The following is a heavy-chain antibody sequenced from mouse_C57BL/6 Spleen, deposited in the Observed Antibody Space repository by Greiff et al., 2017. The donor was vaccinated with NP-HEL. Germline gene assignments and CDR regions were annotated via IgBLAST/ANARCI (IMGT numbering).Heavy chain of an antibody. Sequence: QVQLKQSGAELARPGASVKLSCKASGYTFTSYGISWVKQRTGQGLEWIGEIYPRSGNTYYNEKFKGKATLTADKSSSTAYMELHSLTSEDSAVYFCARGFYYYGSKDFDYWGQGTTLTVSS. V-gene: IGHV1-81*01. CDR3: ARGFYYYGSKDFDY. D-gene: IGHD1-1*01. CDR2: IYPRSGNT. CDR1: GYTFTSYG. J-gene: IGHJ2*01.